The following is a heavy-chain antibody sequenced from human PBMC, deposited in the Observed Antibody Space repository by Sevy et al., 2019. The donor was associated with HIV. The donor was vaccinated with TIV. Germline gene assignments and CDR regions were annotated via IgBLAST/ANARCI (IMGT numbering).Heavy chain of an antibody. CDR2: ISYDGSNK. D-gene: IGHD3-10*01. V-gene: IGHV3-30-3*01. Sequence: GGSLRLSCAASGFTFSSYAMHWVRQAPGKGLEWVAVISYDGSNKYYADSVKGRFTISRDNSKNTLYLQMNSLRAEDTAVYYCATNLYGSEKITSPHKNYGMDVWGQGNTVTVSS. CDR1: GFTFSSYA. CDR3: ATNLYGSEKITSPHKNYGMDV. J-gene: IGHJ6*02.